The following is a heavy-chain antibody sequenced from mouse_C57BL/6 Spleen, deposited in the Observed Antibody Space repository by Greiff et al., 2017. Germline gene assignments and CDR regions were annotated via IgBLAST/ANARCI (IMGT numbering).Heavy chain of an antibody. V-gene: IGHV1-82*01. CDR2: IYPGDGDT. Sequence: QVQLQQSGPELVKPGASVKISCKASGYAFSSSWMNWVKQRPGKGLEWIGRIYPGDGDTTYNRKFKGKATLTADKSSSTAYMQLSSLTSEDSAVYFCATEDCPDYWGEGTTLTVSS. CDR3: ATEDCPDY. CDR1: GYAFSSSW. J-gene: IGHJ2*01.